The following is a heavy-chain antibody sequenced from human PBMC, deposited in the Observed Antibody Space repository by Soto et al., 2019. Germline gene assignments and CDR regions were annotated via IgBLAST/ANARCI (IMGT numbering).Heavy chain of an antibody. CDR1: GFTFSSYS. D-gene: IGHD3-10*01. CDR3: ARDGARREGARITMVRGVSGPNWFDP. Sequence: GGSLRLSCAASGFTFSSYSMNWVRQAPGKGLEWVSSISSSSSYIYYADSVKGRFTISRDNAKNSLYLQMNSLRAEDTAVYYCARDGARREGARITMVRGVSGPNWFDPWGQGTLVTVSS. J-gene: IGHJ5*02. V-gene: IGHV3-21*01. CDR2: ISSSSSYI.